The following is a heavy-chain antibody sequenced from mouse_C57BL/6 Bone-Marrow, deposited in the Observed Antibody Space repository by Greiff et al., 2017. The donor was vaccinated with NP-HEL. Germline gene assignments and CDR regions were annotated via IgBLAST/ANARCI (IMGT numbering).Heavy chain of an antibody. V-gene: IGHV6-3*01. CDR1: GFPFSNYW. J-gene: IGHJ2*01. D-gene: IGHD4-1*01. Sequence: EVKLQESGGGLVQPRGSMKLSCVASGFPFSNYWMNWVRQSPEKGLEWGAQIRLKSDNYATHYAESVKGRFTISRDDSKSSVYLQMNNLRAEDTGIYYCTRNWDVDYWGQGTTLTVSS. CDR3: TRNWDVDY. CDR2: IRLKSDNYAT.